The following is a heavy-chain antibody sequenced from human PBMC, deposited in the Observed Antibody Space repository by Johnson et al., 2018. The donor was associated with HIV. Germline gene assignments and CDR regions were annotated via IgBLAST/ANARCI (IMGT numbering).Heavy chain of an antibody. CDR3: ARDELGEDAFDI. V-gene: IGHV3-7*05. Sequence: VQLVESGGGVVQPGRSLRLSCAASGFSFSNYAIEWVRQAPGKGLAWVANIKQDGSEKYYVDSVKGRFTISRDNATNSLYLQMNSLRAEDTAVYYCARDELGEDAFDIWGQGTMVTVSS. J-gene: IGHJ3*02. D-gene: IGHD3-16*01. CDR1: GFSFSNYA. CDR2: IKQDGSEK.